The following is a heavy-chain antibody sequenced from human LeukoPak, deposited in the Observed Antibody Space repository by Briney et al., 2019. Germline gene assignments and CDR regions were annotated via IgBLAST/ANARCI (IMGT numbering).Heavy chain of an antibody. Sequence: SETLSLTCTVSNYSISTDYYWGWIRQPPGKGLEWIGTMYHSGSTYYNPSLKSRVTISVDTSKNQFSLKLSSVTAADTAVYYCARDFRFLEDYWGQGTLVTVSS. CDR3: ARDFRFLEDY. D-gene: IGHD3-3*01. CDR2: MYHSGST. CDR1: NYSISTDYY. J-gene: IGHJ4*02. V-gene: IGHV4-38-2*02.